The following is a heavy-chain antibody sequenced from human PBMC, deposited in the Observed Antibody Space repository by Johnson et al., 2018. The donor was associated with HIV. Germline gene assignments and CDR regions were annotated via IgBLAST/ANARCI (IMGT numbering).Heavy chain of an antibody. CDR1: GFTFDDYG. Sequence: VQLVESGGGVVRPGGSLRLSCAASGFTFDDYGMSWVRQAPGKGLEWVSGISWNSGSIGYVDSVKGRFTISRDNAQNTLDLQMSSLRAEDTAVYYCARHYGWGDHWDAFDIWGQGTMVTVSS. CDR2: ISWNSGSI. J-gene: IGHJ3*02. CDR3: ARHYGWGDHWDAFDI. V-gene: IGHV3-20*04. D-gene: IGHD4-17*01.